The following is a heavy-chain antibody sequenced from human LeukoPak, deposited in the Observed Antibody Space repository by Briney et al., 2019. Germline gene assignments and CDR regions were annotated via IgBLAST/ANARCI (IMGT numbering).Heavy chain of an antibody. D-gene: IGHD3-22*01. Sequence: SETLSLTCTVSGGSISSYYWSWLRQPPGKGLEWIGYIYYSGSTNYNPSLKSRVTISVDTSKNQFSLKLSSVTAADTAVYYCARGEYYYDSSGYYPFDYWGQGTLVTVSS. CDR3: ARGEYYYDSSGYYPFDY. CDR1: GGSISSYY. CDR2: IYYSGST. J-gene: IGHJ4*02. V-gene: IGHV4-59*01.